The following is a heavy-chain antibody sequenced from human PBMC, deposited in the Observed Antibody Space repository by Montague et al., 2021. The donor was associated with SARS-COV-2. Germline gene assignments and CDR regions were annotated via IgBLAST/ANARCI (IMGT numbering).Heavy chain of an antibody. V-gene: IGHV4-39*01. D-gene: IGHD2-2*01. Sequence: SETLSLTCTVSGGSISNSHYYCAWIRQPPGKGLEWIGSIYFNGHSYYNPSLKNRVSISLDTSKNQYYLKLNSVAAADTAVYYCARQPPYQTGALDFWGQGTMVTVS. CDR2: IYFNGHS. CDR1: GGSISNSHYY. CDR3: ARQPPYQTGALDF. J-gene: IGHJ3*01.